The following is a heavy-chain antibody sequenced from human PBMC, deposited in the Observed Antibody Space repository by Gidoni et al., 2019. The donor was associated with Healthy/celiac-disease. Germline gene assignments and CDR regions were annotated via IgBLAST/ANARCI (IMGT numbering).Heavy chain of an antibody. Sequence: CVGICGFFSFSTGLRWVRQPPGKGLAWIWEIYHSGSTNYHPSLKSQVTISVAKSKNQFSLKLSSVTAADTAVYYCARGTRGFDYWGQGTLVTVSS. J-gene: IGHJ4*02. CDR1: CGFFSFSTG. CDR3: ARGTRGFDY. V-gene: IGHV4-4*02. CDR2: IYHSGST.